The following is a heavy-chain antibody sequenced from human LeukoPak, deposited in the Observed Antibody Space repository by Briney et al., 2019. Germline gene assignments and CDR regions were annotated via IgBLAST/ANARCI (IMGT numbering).Heavy chain of an antibody. V-gene: IGHV3-30*18. J-gene: IGHJ4*02. CDR1: GFTFSTYA. CDR2: ISYDGSNK. CDR3: AKSSRGYSYDTFDY. D-gene: IGHD5-18*01. Sequence: PGGSLRLSCAASGFTFSTYAMHWVRQAPGEGLEWVAVISYDGSNKYYADSVKGRFTISRDNSKNTLYLQMNSLRAEDTAVYYCAKSSRGYSYDTFDYWGQGTLVTVSS.